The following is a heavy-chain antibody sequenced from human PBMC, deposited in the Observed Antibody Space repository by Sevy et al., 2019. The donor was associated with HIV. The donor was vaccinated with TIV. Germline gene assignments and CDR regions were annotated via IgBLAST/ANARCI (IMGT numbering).Heavy chain of an antibody. CDR1: GKTLTDIS. CDR3: ASTRDYFDNSASYFDY. CDR2: FDPEDGET. V-gene: IGHV1-24*01. J-gene: IGHJ4*02. Sequence: ASVKVSCKVSGKTLTDISIHWVRQAPGKGLEWMVSFDPEDGETTYAQNFQDRVIVTEDTSTDTAYMELGSLRFEDTAVYYCASTRDYFDNSASYFDYWGQGTLVTVSS. D-gene: IGHD3-22*01.